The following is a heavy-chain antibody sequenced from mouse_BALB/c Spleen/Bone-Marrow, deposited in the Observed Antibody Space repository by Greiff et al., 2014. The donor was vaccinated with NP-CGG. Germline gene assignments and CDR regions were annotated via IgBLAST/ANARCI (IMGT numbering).Heavy chain of an antibody. J-gene: IGHJ4*01. CDR1: GYIFTSYV. V-gene: IGHV1-14*01. CDR3: ARKRGGAMDY. Sequence: LVESGPELVKPGASVKMSCKASGYIFTSYVMHWVKQKPGQGLEWIGYIIPSNDVTKYNEKFKGKATLTSDKSSSTAYMELSSLTSEDSAVYYCARKRGGAMDYWGPGTSVTVSS. CDR2: IIPSNDVT.